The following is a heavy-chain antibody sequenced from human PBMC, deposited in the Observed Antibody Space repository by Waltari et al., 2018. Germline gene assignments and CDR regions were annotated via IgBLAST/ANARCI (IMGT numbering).Heavy chain of an antibody. CDR1: GGSISSGDYY. CDR2: IHYSGTT. CDR3: ARDIIVVPVSGPEKVHPFDI. Sequence: QVQLQESGPALVKPSQTLSLTCTVSGGSISSGDYYWSWIRQPPGKGLEWIGYIHYSGTTYYNPSLKSRIIISADTSKNQFSLRLNSVTAEDTAVYFCARDIIVVPVSGPEKVHPFDIWGQGTLVTVSS. V-gene: IGHV4-30-4*08. D-gene: IGHD1-26*01. J-gene: IGHJ3*02.